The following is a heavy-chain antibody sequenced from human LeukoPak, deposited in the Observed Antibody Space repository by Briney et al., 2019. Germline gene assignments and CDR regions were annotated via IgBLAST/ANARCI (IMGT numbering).Heavy chain of an antibody. D-gene: IGHD6-6*01. CDR3: ARMIAARYDAFDI. CDR1: GFTFSDYY. J-gene: IGHJ3*02. CDR2: ISSSSSYT. V-gene: IGHV3-11*06. Sequence: GGSLRLSCAASGFTFSDYYMSWIRQAPGKGLEWFAYISSSSSYTNYADSVKGRFTMSRDNAKNSLYLQMNSLRAEDTAVYYCARMIAARYDAFDIWGQGTMVTVSS.